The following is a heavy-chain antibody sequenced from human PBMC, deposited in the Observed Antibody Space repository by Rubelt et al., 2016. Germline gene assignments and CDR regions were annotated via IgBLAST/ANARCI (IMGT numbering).Heavy chain of an antibody. CDR1: GSISSGGYS. D-gene: IGHD3-10*01. CDR2: IYYSGST. V-gene: IGHV4-30-4*07. Sequence: GSISSGGYSWSWIRQPPGKGLEWIGYIYYSGSTYYNPSLKSRVTISVDTSKNQFSLKLSSVTAADTAVYYCAGCPNYYGSGSYCPFDYWGQGTLVTVSS. CDR3: AGCPNYYGSGSYCPFDY. J-gene: IGHJ4*02.